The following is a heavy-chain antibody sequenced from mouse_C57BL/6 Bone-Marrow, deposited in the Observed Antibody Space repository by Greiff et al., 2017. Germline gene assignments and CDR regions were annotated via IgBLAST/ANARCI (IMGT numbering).Heavy chain of an antibody. Sequence: QVQLQQSGPELVKPGASVKISCKASGYSFTSYYIHWVKQRPGQGLEWIGWIYPGSGNTKYNEKFKGKATLTADTSSSTAYMQLSSLTSEDSAVFYCARGGYDVPYAMDYWGQGTSVTVSS. CDR1: GYSFTSYY. V-gene: IGHV1-66*01. D-gene: IGHD2-2*01. J-gene: IGHJ4*01. CDR3: ARGGYDVPYAMDY. CDR2: IYPGSGNT.